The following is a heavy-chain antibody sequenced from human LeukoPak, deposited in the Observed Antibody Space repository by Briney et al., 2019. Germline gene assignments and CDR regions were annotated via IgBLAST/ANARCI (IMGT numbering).Heavy chain of an antibody. CDR3: ARGDSGIAVAGEKGDY. CDR1: GYTFTSYD. Sequence: ASVKVSCTASGYTFTSYDINWVRQATGQGLEWMGWMNPNSGNTGYAQKFQGRVTMTRNTSISTAYMELSSLRSEDTAVYYCARGDSGIAVAGEKGDYWGQGTLVTVSS. J-gene: IGHJ4*02. V-gene: IGHV1-8*01. CDR2: MNPNSGNT. D-gene: IGHD6-19*01.